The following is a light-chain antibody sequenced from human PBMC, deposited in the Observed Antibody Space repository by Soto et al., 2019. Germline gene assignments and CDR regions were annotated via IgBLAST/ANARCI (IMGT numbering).Light chain of an antibody. CDR1: QSVSSN. J-gene: IGKJ2*01. Sequence: EIVMTQSPATLSVSPGERATHSCRASQSVSSNLAWYQQKPGQAPRLLIYGASTRATGIPARISGSGSGTEFTLTISSLQSEDFAIYYCQQYDEWPPSYTFGQGTKLEI. CDR2: GAS. CDR3: QQYDEWPPSYT. V-gene: IGKV3-15*01.